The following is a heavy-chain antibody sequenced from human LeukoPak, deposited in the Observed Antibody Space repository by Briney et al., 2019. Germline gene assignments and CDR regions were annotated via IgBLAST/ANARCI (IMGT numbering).Heavy chain of an antibody. CDR2: ISSSGSTM. D-gene: IGHD5-12*01. CDR3: ARDPGSGYEEHFDY. Sequence: GGSLRLSCAASGFTVSSNCMSWVRQAPGNGLEGVSYISSSGSTMYYTDSVKGRFTISRDNAKDSLYLQMNSLRAEDTAVYYCARDPGSGYEEHFDYWGQGTLVTVSS. J-gene: IGHJ4*02. CDR1: GFTVSSNC. V-gene: IGHV3-11*04.